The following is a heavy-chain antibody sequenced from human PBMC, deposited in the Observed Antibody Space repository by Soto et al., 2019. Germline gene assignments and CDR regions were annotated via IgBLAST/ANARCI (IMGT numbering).Heavy chain of an antibody. CDR1: GFTFSSHS. Sequence: EVQLVESGGGLVKPGGSLRLSCAASGFTFSSHSMNWVRQAPGKGLEWVSSISSSSSYIYYADSVKGRFTISRDNAKNSLYLQMNGLRAEDTAVYYCASGAYYYDSSGYYYYWGQGTLVTVSS. CDR3: ASGAYYYDSSGYYYY. D-gene: IGHD3-22*01. J-gene: IGHJ4*02. CDR2: ISSSSSYI. V-gene: IGHV3-21*01.